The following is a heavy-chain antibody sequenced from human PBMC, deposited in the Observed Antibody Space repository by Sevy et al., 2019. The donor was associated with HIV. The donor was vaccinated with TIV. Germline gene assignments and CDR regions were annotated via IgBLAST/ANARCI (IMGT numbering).Heavy chain of an antibody. V-gene: IGHV4-39*01. CDR2: IYYTGSS. Sequence: SETLSLTCTVSGDSISSQSYYWAWIRQSPGKGLEWIASIYYTGSSYYNLSLRGRVTISVDTSKEQISLKLSSVTAADTAVYFCARQLRFSGVIINHFDYWGHGTLVTVSS. J-gene: IGHJ4*01. D-gene: IGHD3-3*01. CDR3: ARQLRFSGVIINHFDY. CDR1: GDSISSQSYY.